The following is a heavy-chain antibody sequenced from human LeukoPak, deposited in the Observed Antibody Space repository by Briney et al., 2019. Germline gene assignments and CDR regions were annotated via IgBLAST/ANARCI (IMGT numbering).Heavy chain of an antibody. V-gene: IGHV4-59*01. D-gene: IGHD4-17*01. CDR3: TRSGYGDHLDF. J-gene: IGHJ4*02. CDR2: IYNSGSTDYT. Sequence: PSETLSLTCTVSGGSISSYYWSWIRQPPGKGLESIGYIYNSGSTDYTDYNLSLKSRVTISVDSSKNQFSLRLSSVTAADAAVYYCTRSGYGDHLDFWGQGTLVTVSS. CDR1: GGSISSYY.